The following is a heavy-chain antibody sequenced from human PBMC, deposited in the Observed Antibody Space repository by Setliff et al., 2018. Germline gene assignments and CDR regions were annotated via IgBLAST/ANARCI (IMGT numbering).Heavy chain of an antibody. CDR3: ARVESMVRGKNILRHFDY. CDR2: VTVYNGNT. J-gene: IGHJ4*02. V-gene: IGHV1-18*01. D-gene: IGHD3-10*01. CDR1: GYTFSNYG. Sequence: AASVKVSCKASGYTFSNYGVTWVRQAPGQGLEWMGWVTVYNGNTKYARNLQGRLTLTTDISTSTAYMELGSLTTDDTAVYYCARVESMVRGKNILRHFDYWGQGIQVTSPQ.